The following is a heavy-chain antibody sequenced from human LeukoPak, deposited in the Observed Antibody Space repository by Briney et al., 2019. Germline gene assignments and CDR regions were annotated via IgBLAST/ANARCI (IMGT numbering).Heavy chain of an antibody. CDR1: GFTFSDYY. J-gene: IGHJ4*02. CDR3: AKDPSAAGTFDY. Sequence: GGSLRLSCAASGFTFSDYYMSWVRQAPGKGLEWVSAISGSGGSTYYADSVKGRFTISRDNSKNTLYLQMNSLRAEDTAVYYCAKDPSAAGTFDYWGQGTLVTVSS. D-gene: IGHD6-13*01. V-gene: IGHV3-23*01. CDR2: ISGSGGST.